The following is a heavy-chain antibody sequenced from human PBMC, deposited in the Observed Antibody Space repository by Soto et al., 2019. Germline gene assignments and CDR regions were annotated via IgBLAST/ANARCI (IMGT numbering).Heavy chain of an antibody. CDR1: GYSISSGYY. Sequence: PSETLSLTCAVSGYSISSGYYWGWLRQSPGKGLEWIGSNYHSGSTYYNPSLKSRVIISVGTSKNQFSLKLSSVTAADTAVYYCARLAPIAAAYGMDVWGQGTTVTVSS. J-gene: IGHJ6*02. CDR3: ARLAPIAAAYGMDV. CDR2: NYHSGST. V-gene: IGHV4-38-2*01. D-gene: IGHD6-13*01.